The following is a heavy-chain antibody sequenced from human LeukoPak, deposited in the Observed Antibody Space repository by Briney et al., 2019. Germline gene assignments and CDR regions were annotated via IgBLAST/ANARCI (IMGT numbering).Heavy chain of an antibody. CDR1: GGTFSSYA. D-gene: IGHD3-16*02. CDR3: MRDRYSYGRRDSFDY. J-gene: IGHJ4*02. Sequence: SVKVSCKASGGTFSSYAISWVRQAPGQGLEWMGGIIPIFGTANYAQKFQGRVTITADESTSTAYMELSSLRSEDTAVYYCMRDRYSYGRRDSFDYWGQGTLVTVSS. V-gene: IGHV1-69*13. CDR2: IIPIFGTA.